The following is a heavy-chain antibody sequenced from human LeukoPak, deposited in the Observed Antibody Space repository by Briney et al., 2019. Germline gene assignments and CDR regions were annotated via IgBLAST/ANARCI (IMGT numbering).Heavy chain of an antibody. D-gene: IGHD6-13*01. Sequence: ASVKVSCKASGYTFTSYYMHWARQAPGQGLEWMGIINPSGGSTSYAQKFQGRVTMTRDTSTSTVYMELSSLRSEDTAVYYCAREGEGQQLGDAFDIWGQGTMVTVSS. J-gene: IGHJ3*02. CDR2: INPSGGST. CDR3: AREGEGQQLGDAFDI. CDR1: GYTFTSYY. V-gene: IGHV1-46*01.